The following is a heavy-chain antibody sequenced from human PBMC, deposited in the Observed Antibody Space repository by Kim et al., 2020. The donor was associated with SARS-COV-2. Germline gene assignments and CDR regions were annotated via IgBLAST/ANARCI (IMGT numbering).Heavy chain of an antibody. CDR1: GFTFSSYG. J-gene: IGHJ6*01. CDR2: ISYDGSNK. CDR3: ARDRWPHLRGLTAFYYG. V-gene: IGHV3-30*03. Sequence: GGSLRLSCAASGFTFSSYGMHWVRQAPGKGLEWVAVISYDGSNKYYADSVKGRFTISRDNSKNTLYLQMNSLRAEDTAVYYCARDRWPHLRGLTAFYYG. D-gene: IGHD3-10*01.